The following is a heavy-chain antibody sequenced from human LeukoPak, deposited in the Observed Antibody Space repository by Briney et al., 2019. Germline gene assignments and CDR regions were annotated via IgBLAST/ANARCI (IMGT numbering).Heavy chain of an antibody. CDR2: TYYSGST. CDR3: ASEKRYYDFWSGWFDY. J-gene: IGHJ4*02. V-gene: IGHV4-39*01. Sequence: SETLSLTCTVSGGSISSSSYYWGWIRQPRGKGLEWIGSTYYSGSTYYNPSLQSRVTISVDTSKNQFSLKLSSVTAADTAVYYCASEKRYYDFWSGWFDYWGQGTLVTVSS. CDR1: GGSISSSSYY. D-gene: IGHD3-3*01.